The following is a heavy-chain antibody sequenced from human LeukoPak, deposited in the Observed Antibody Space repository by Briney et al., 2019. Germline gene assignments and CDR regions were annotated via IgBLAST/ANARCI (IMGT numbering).Heavy chain of an antibody. D-gene: IGHD6-6*01. V-gene: IGHV4-30-2*01. CDR1: GGSISSGGYY. CDR2: IYHSGST. Sequence: SEPLSLTCTVSGGSISSGGYYWSWIRQPPGKGLEWIGYIYHSGSTYYNPSLKSRVTISVDRSKNQFSLKLSSVTAADTAVYYCARGRSSSSSDDYWGQGTLVTVSS. J-gene: IGHJ4*02. CDR3: ARGRSSSSSDDY.